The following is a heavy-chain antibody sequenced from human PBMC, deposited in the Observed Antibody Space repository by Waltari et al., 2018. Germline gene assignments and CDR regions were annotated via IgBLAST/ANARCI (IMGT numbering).Heavy chain of an antibody. J-gene: IGHJ3*02. D-gene: IGHD1-26*01. V-gene: IGHV1-2*06. CDR1: GYTFTGYY. Sequence: QVQLVQSGAEVKKPGASVKVSCKASGYTFTGYYMHWVRQAPGQGLEWMGRSNPNSGGTNYAQKFQGRVTMTRDTSISTAYMELSRLRSNDTAVYYCARGIVGATGGAFDIWGQGTMVTVSS. CDR3: ARGIVGATGGAFDI. CDR2: SNPNSGGT.